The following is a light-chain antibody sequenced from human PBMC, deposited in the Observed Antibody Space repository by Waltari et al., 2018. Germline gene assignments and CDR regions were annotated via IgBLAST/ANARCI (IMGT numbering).Light chain of an antibody. J-gene: IGKJ1*01. V-gene: IGKV1-39*01. Sequence: DIQMTQSPSSLPASVGDSVTITCRTSQRVSGYLNWYQQKPGQAPKLQIYAASSLQSGVPSRFSGSGFGTDFTLTINGLQPEDFAVYYCQQTYSNFRTFGQGTKVDVK. CDR3: QQTYSNFRT. CDR2: AAS. CDR1: QRVSGY.